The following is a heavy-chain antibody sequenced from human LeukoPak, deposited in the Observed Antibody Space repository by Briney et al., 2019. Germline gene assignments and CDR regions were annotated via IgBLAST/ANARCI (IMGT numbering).Heavy chain of an antibody. V-gene: IGHV3-66*01. J-gene: IGHJ4*02. Sequence: PGGSLRLSCAASGFTVSNNYMNWVRQAPGKGLEWVSLIYSGGTTYYADSVKGGFTISRDGSKNTLYLQMNSLRVEDTAVYYCARDPPAVTANTYGWGQGTLVTVSS. CDR3: ARDPPAVTANTYG. CDR2: IYSGGTT. CDR1: GFTVSNNY. D-gene: IGHD5-18*01.